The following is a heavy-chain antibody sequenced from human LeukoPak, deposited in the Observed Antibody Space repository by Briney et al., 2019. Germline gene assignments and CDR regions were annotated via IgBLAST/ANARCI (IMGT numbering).Heavy chain of an antibody. CDR1: GYTFTSYG. J-gene: IGHJ3*02. CDR2: ISAYNGNT. Sequence: GASVKVSCKASGYTFTSYGISWVRQAPGQGLEWMGWISAYNGNTNYAQKLQGRVTMTTDTSTSTAYMELRSLRSDDTAVYYCARDKGGTSFGEDAFDIWGQGTMVTVSS. V-gene: IGHV1-18*01. CDR3: ARDKGGTSFGEDAFDI. D-gene: IGHD3-10*01.